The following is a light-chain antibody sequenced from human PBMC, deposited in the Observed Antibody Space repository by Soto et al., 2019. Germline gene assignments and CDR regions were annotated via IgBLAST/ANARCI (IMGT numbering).Light chain of an antibody. Sequence: QSVLTQPASVSGSPGQSITISCTGTNSDIGAFDYVSWYQHHQGKAPRRLIYDVNNWPSGVSDRFSGSKSGNKASLTIAGLQAEDQAVYYCSSYPPTTTVVFGGGTKLTVL. CDR3: SSYPPTTTVV. CDR1: NSDIGAFDY. J-gene: IGLJ2*01. V-gene: IGLV2-14*03. CDR2: DVN.